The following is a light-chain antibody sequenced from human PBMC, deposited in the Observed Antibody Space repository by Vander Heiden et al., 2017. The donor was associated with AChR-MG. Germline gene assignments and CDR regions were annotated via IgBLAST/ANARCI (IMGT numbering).Light chain of an antibody. CDR1: HTISSY. J-gene: IGKJ4*01. CDR2: AAS. CDR3: QQSYSTPIT. Sequence: DIQMTQSPSSLSASVGDRVTITCRASHTISSYLNWYQHKSGKAPRLLIYAASSLQSGVPSRFSGSESGTDFTLTISSLQPEDFATYYSQQSYSTPITFGGGTKVEIK. V-gene: IGKV1-39*01.